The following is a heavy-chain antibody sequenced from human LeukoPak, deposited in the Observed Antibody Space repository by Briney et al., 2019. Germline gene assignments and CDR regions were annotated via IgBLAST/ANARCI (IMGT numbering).Heavy chain of an antibody. Sequence: PSETLSLNCTVSGGSISRGTYHWGWVRQPPGKGLEWIGNIHYSGSTYYNPSLKSPVTISVDTSKNQFSLQLSSVTAADTAVYYCAGRVGASIWTGMHFWGQGTLVTVSS. V-gene: IGHV4-39*01. J-gene: IGHJ4*02. CDR1: GGSISRGTYH. CDR2: IHYSGST. D-gene: IGHD1-26*01. CDR3: AGRVGASIWTGMHF.